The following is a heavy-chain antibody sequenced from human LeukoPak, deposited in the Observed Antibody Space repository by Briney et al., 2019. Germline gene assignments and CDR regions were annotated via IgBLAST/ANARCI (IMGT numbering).Heavy chain of an antibody. J-gene: IGHJ4*02. CDR3: SRETGPFCPFGH. D-gene: IGHD7-27*01. Sequence: SETLSLTCTVSGGSIRSYYWSWIRQPPGKGLEWIGNIHYSGSTNYNPSLKSRVTISVDTSKNHLYLNLASVTAADTAVYYCSRETGPFCPFGHWGQGTLVAVTS. CDR1: GGSIRSYY. V-gene: IGHV4-59*12. CDR2: IHYSGST.